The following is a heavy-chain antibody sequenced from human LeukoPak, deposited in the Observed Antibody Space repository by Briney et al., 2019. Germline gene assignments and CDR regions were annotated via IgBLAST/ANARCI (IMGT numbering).Heavy chain of an antibody. J-gene: IGHJ4*02. CDR2: IYYSGST. Sequence: PSETLSLTCTVSGGSISSGVYYWSWIRQLPGKGLEWIGYIYYSGSTYYNPSLKSRVTISVDTSKNQFSLKLSSVTAADTAVYYCASSWAITMVRGVLLTNWGQGTLVTVSS. CDR3: ASSWAITMVRGVLLTN. D-gene: IGHD3-10*01. V-gene: IGHV4-30-4*08. CDR1: GGSISSGVYY.